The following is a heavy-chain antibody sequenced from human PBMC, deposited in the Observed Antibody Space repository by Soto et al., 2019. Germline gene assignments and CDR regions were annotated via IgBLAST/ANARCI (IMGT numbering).Heavy chain of an antibody. D-gene: IGHD2-2*01. CDR1: GGFNSYS. CDR2: IIPIFATP. CDR3: ARGGPVIIPAATNWFDP. Sequence: QVQLVQSGPEVKKPGSSVKVSCKGSGGFNSYSISWVRQAPGQGPAWMGGIIPIFATPTYAQKFQGRVTITADKSTSTAYMELSRLTSADTAVYYCARGGPVIIPAATNWFDPWGQGTLVIVSS. V-gene: IGHV1-69*06. J-gene: IGHJ5*02.